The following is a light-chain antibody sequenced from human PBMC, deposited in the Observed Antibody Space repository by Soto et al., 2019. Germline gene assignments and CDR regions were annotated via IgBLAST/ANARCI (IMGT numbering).Light chain of an antibody. CDR2: AAS. V-gene: IGKV1-39*01. CDR3: QQSYNVPFN. J-gene: IGKJ3*01. Sequence: IQMTQSPYSLSASVGDTVTITCLASHTMDRYLNWFQQKSGQAPKLLMNAASTLRSGVLSRFSASGSWTDFTLNLSRIQSEDYASYDGQQSYNVPFNFGPGTKVDIK. CDR1: HTMDRY.